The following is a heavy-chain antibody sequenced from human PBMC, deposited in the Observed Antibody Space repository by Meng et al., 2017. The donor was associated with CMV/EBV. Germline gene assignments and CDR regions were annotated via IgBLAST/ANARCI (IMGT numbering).Heavy chain of an antibody. Sequence: GESLKISCAASGFIFTNYWMHWVHQAPGKGLVWVSRISPDGSSTDYADAVKGRFTTSRDKAKSTVFLQMNSLRPDDTAVYYCVRVGDGRTYGKFEYWGQGALVTVSS. J-gene: IGHJ4*02. CDR3: VRVGDGRTYGKFEY. D-gene: IGHD3-10*01. CDR1: GFIFTNYW. CDR2: ISPDGSST. V-gene: IGHV3-74*01.